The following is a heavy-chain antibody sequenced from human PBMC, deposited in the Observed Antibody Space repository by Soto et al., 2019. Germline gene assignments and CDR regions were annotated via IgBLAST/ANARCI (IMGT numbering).Heavy chain of an antibody. J-gene: IGHJ4*02. CDR1: GFSISSYY. Sequence: PSEILSLACTVSGFSISSYYWSWIRQPPGKGLEWIGYIYYSGSTNYNPSLKSRVTISVDTSKNQFSLKLSSVIAADPAVYYCARSDSGYDYWGQGTLVPVSS. CDR2: IYYSGST. V-gene: IGHV4-59*08. CDR3: ARSDSGYDY. D-gene: IGHD5-12*01.